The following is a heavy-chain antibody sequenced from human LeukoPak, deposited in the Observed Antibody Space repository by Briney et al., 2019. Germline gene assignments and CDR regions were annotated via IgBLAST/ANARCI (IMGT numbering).Heavy chain of an antibody. CDR1: GYIFTTYY. CDR3: ARLRYYSESNANNRFDY. V-gene: IGHV1-46*01. D-gene: IGHD3-22*01. CDR2: INPRGGST. Sequence: ASVKVSCKASGYIFTTYYMHWLRQAPGQGPEWMGIINPRGGSTDYAPKFQGRFTMTSDTSTSTVFMELTRLRSDDTAVYYCARLRYYSESNANNRFDYWGQGTLVTVSS. J-gene: IGHJ4*02.